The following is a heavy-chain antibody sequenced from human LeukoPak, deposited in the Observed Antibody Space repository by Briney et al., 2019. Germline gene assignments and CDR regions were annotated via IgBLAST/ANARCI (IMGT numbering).Heavy chain of an antibody. V-gene: IGHV4-39*07. CDR3: ARGIAAAGTDPDYYYYYYMDV. Sequence: SETLSLTCTVSGGSISSSSYYWGWIRQPPGKGLEWIGSIYYSGSTYYNPSLKGRVTISVDTSKNQFSLKLSSVTAADPAVYYCARGIAAAGTDPDYYYYYYMDVWGKGTTVTVSS. J-gene: IGHJ6*03. D-gene: IGHD6-13*01. CDR2: IYYSGST. CDR1: GGSISSSSYY.